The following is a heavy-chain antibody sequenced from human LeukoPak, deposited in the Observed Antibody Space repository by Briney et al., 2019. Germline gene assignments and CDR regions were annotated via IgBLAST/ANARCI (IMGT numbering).Heavy chain of an antibody. D-gene: IGHD6-19*01. CDR3: ARGKRLYSSGWYGY. J-gene: IGHJ4*02. CDR1: GFTVSSNY. V-gene: IGHV4-34*01. CDR2: INHSGST. Sequence: GSLRLSCAASGFTVSSNYMSWVRQPPGKGLEWIGEINHSGSTNYNPSLKSRVTISVDTSKTQFSLKLSSVTAADTAVYYCARGKRLYSSGWYGYWGQGTLVTVSS.